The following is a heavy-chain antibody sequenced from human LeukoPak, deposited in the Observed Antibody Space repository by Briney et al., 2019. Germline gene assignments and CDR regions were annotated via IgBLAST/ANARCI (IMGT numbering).Heavy chain of an antibody. Sequence: GGSLRLSCAASGFTFSSYSMNWVRQAPGKGLEWVSSISSSSSYIYYADSVKGRFTISRDNAKNSLYLQMNSLRAEDTAVYYCARDGRRDGYNCFDYWGQGTLVTVSS. CDR2: ISSSSSYI. V-gene: IGHV3-21*01. CDR1: GFTFSSYS. CDR3: ARDGRRDGYNCFDY. J-gene: IGHJ4*02. D-gene: IGHD5-24*01.